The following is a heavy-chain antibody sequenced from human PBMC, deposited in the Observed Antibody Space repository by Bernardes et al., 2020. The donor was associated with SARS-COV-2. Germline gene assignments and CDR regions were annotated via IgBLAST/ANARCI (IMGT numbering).Heavy chain of an antibody. CDR2: IDSDGSST. Sequence: GGSLRLSCAASGFTFSRYWMHWVRQAPGKGLVWLSRIDSDGSSTSDADSVKGRFTISRDNAKNTLYLQMNSLRAEDTAVYYCARMARTLNFDWLLSASSDYYHGMDVWGQGTTVTVSS. CDR1: GFTFSRYW. CDR3: ARMARTLNFDWLLSASSDYYHGMDV. D-gene: IGHD3-9*01. J-gene: IGHJ6*02. V-gene: IGHV3-74*01.